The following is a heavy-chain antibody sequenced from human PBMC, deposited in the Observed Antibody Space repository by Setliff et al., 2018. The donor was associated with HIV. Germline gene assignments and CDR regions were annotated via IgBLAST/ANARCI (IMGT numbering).Heavy chain of an antibody. J-gene: IGHJ5*01. V-gene: IGHV3-30*03. CDR2: ISFDGSNK. CDR3: ARPLLRTNTVYGILGNWFDS. Sequence: GSLRLSCAASGFTFSSYGMHWVRQAPGKGLEWVAVISFDGSNKLYVDSVKGRFTISRDNAKNSLHLQMNSLRAEDTAVYYCARPLLRTNTVYGILGNWFDSWGRGTLVTVSS. CDR1: GFTFSSYG. D-gene: IGHD2-8*01.